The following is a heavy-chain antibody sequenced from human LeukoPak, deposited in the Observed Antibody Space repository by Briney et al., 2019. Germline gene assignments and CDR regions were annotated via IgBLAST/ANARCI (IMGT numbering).Heavy chain of an antibody. Sequence: GESLKISCKASGYSFPTYWIGWVRQMPGKGLEWMGIIYPGDSDTRYSPSFQGQVTISADKSIGTAYLQWSSLKASDTAVYYCARRSYGDYLLDYWGQGTLVTVSS. D-gene: IGHD4-17*01. J-gene: IGHJ4*02. CDR1: GYSFPTYW. CDR2: IYPGDSDT. CDR3: ARRSYGDYLLDY. V-gene: IGHV5-51*01.